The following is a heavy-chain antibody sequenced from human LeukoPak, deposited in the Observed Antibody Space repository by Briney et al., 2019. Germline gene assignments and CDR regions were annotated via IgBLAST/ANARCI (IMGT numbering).Heavy chain of an antibody. CDR2: IYTTGTT. J-gene: IGHJ4*01. CDR3: GMAGYTISYYSLDY. CDR1: GGSINSYY. Sequence: SETLSLTCTVSGGSINSYYWGWIRQPAGKGLEWIGRIYTTGTTSYNPSLKSRVTISVDTSKNQFYLKLTSVTAADTAMYYCGMAGYTISYYSLDYWGHGSLVTVSS. D-gene: IGHD1-26*01. V-gene: IGHV4-4*07.